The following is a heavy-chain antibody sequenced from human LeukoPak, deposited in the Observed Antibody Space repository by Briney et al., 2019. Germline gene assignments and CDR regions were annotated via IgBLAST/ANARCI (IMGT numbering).Heavy chain of an antibody. D-gene: IGHD3-10*01. CDR3: TRTGYYYGSGTPPPFDY. CDR2: ISSNGGST. CDR1: GFTFSSYA. V-gene: IGHV3-64*01. J-gene: IGHJ4*02. Sequence: AGGSLRLSYAASGFTFSSYAMHWVRQAPGKGLEYVSAISSNGGSTYYANSVKGRFTISRDDSKSIAYLQMNSLKTEDTAVYYCTRTGYYYGSGTPPPFDYWGQGTLVTVSS.